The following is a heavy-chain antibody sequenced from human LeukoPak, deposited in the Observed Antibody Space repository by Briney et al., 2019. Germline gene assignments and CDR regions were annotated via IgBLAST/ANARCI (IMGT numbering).Heavy chain of an antibody. CDR2: IYYSGST. CDR1: GGSISSSSYY. V-gene: IGHV4-39*01. CDR3: ARHLMIVVVSHFDY. J-gene: IGHJ4*02. Sequence: PSETLSLTCTVSGGSISSSSYYWGWIRQPSGKGLEWIGSIYYSGSTYYNPSLKSRVTISVDTSKNQFSLKLSSVTAADTAVYYCARHLMIVVVSHFDYWGQGTLVTVSS. D-gene: IGHD3-22*01.